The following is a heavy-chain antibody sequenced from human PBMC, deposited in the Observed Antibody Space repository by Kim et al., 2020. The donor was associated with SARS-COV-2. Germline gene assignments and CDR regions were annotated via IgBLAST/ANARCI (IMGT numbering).Heavy chain of an antibody. J-gene: IGHJ2*01. CDR3: VTPLSPRRYCSGGSCFRWYFDL. CDR2: FDPEDGET. D-gene: IGHD2-15*01. CDR1: GYTLTELS. Sequence: ASVKVSCKVSGYTLTELSMHWVRQAPGKGLEWMGGFDPEDGETIYAQKFQGRVTMTEDTSTDTAYMELSSLRSEDTAVYYCVTPLSPRRYCSGGSCFRWYFDLWGRGTLVTVSS. V-gene: IGHV1-24*01.